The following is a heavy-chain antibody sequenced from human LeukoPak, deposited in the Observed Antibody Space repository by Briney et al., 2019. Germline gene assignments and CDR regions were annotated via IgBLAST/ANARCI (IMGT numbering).Heavy chain of an antibody. J-gene: IGHJ4*02. D-gene: IGHD1-26*01. Sequence: ASVKVSCKASGYTFTGYYMHWVRQAPGQGLEWMGWINPNSGDTNYAQKFQGRVTMTRDTSISTAYIELSSLRSDDTAVYYCARVFGRQLPDFWGQGTLVIVSS. CDR3: ARVFGRQLPDF. V-gene: IGHV1-2*02. CDR2: INPNSGDT. CDR1: GYTFTGYY.